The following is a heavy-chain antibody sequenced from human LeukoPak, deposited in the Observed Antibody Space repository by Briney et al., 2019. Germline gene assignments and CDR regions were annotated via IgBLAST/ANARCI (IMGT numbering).Heavy chain of an antibody. CDR1: GFTFNDYA. Sequence: GGSLRLSCAASGFTFNDYAMNWVRQAPGKGLEWVSGINWNGGSTYYRDSVKGRFTISSDNAKNSLYLQMNSLRAEDPALYYCTRVKGSGYRNSIDYWGQGTLVTVSS. D-gene: IGHD3-3*01. CDR3: TRVKGSGYRNSIDY. J-gene: IGHJ4*02. CDR2: INWNGGST. V-gene: IGHV3-20*04.